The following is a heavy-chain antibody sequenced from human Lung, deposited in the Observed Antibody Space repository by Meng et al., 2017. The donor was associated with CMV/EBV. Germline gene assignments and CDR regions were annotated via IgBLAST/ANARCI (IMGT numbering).Heavy chain of an antibody. J-gene: IGHJ4*02. V-gene: IGHV4-4*02. Sequence: LPASGPGLVEPSGTLSPTCAVSGGSISISTWWSWVRQPPGKGLEWIGEIYHSGGTNYNPSLRGRVTISLDKSKNQFSLTLRSVTAADTAVYYCARDPYATGWTGWGQGTLVTVSS. CDR2: IYHSGGT. CDR1: GGSISISTW. CDR3: ARDPYATGWTG. D-gene: IGHD6-19*01.